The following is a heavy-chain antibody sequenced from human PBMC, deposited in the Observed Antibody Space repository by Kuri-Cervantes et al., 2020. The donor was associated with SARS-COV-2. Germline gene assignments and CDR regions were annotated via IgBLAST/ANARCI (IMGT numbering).Heavy chain of an antibody. CDR1: GFTFGDYG. CDR2: INWNGGST. D-gene: IGHD2-2*01. CDR3: AKADCSSTSCYNWFDP. V-gene: IGHV3-20*04. Sequence: ETLSLTCAASGFTFGDYGMSWVRQAPGKGLEWVSGINWNGGSTGYADSVKGRFTISRDNAKNSLYLQMNSLRAEDTALYYCAKADCSSTSCYNWFDPWGQGTLVTVSS. J-gene: IGHJ5*02.